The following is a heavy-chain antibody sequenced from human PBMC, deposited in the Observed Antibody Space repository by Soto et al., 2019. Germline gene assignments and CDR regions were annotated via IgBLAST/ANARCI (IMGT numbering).Heavy chain of an antibody. Sequence: EVQLLESGGGLVQPGGSLRLSCAASGFTFSSYAMSWVRQAPGKGLEWVSAISGSGGSTYYADSVKGRFTISRDNSKNPLYLQMNSLRAEDTAVYYCAKVPKRGIAVAGTQGMDVWGQGTTVTVSS. D-gene: IGHD6-19*01. J-gene: IGHJ6*02. CDR3: AKVPKRGIAVAGTQGMDV. V-gene: IGHV3-23*01. CDR1: GFTFSSYA. CDR2: ISGSGGST.